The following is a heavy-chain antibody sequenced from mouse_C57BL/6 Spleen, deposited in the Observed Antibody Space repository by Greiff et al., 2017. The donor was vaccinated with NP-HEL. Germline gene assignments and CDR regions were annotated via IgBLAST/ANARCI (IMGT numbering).Heavy chain of an antibody. J-gene: IGHJ3*01. V-gene: IGHV1-15*01. CDR3: ASGGSWVFAY. Sequence: QVQLQQSGAELVRPGASVTLSCKASGYTFTDYEMHWVKQTPVHGLEWIGAIDPETGGTAYNQKFKGKAILTADKSSSTAYMELRSLTSEDSAVYYCASGGSWVFAYWGQGTLVTVSA. CDR1: GYTFTDYE. CDR2: IDPETGGT. D-gene: IGHD1-1*01.